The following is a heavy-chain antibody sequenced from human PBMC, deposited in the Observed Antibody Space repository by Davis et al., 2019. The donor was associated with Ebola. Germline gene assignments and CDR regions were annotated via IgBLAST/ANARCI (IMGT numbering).Heavy chain of an antibody. CDR3: ARGIPYCTGGVCYSLAGMDV. CDR1: GFTFSSYW. V-gene: IGHV3-74*01. D-gene: IGHD2-8*02. CDR2: INSDGSST. Sequence: GESLKISCAASGFTFSSYWMHWVRQAPGKGLVWVSRINSDGSSTSYADSVKGRFTISRDNAKNTLYLQMNSLRAEDTAVYYCARGIPYCTGGVCYSLAGMDVWGQGTTVTVSS. J-gene: IGHJ6*02.